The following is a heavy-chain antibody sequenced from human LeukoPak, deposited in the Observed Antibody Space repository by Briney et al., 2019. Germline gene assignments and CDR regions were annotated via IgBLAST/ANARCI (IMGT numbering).Heavy chain of an antibody. CDR2: IYYGGYN. D-gene: IGHD3-16*01. CDR1: GGSVSSSSYY. J-gene: IGHJ5*02. V-gene: IGHV4-39*07. CDR3: ARTSYGHLNWFDP. Sequence: NPSETLSLTCTVSGGSVSSSSYYWGWIRQPPGKGLEWIGSIYYGGYNYYNPSLKSRVTMSVDTSKNQFSLNLISVTAADTAVYFCARTSYGHLNWFDPWGQETLVTVSS.